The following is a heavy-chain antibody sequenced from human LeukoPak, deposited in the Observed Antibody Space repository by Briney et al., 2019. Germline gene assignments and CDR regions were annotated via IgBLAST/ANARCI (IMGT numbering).Heavy chain of an antibody. CDR3: ARGLFGRAYDFWSGYPYGMDV. CDR1: GGSFSGYY. V-gene: IGHV4-34*01. D-gene: IGHD3-3*01. J-gene: IGHJ6*02. CDR2: INHSGST. Sequence: PSETLSLTCAVYGGSFSGYYWSWIRQPPGKGLEWIGEINHSGSTNYNPSLKSRVTISVDTSKNQFSLKLSSVTAADTAVYYCARGLFGRAYDFWSGYPYGMDVWGQGTTVTVSS.